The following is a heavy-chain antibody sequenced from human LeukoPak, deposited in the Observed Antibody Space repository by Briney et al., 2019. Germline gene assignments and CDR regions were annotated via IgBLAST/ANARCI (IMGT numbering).Heavy chain of an antibody. Sequence: PSETLSLTCAVYGGSFSGYYWSWIRQPPGKGLEWIGEINHSGSTNYNPSLKSRVTISVDTSKNQFSLKLSSVTAADTAVYYCARHLGSSEENFDYWGQGTLVTVSS. V-gene: IGHV4-34*01. CDR2: INHSGST. CDR1: GGSFSGYY. CDR3: ARHLGSSEENFDY. J-gene: IGHJ4*02. D-gene: IGHD6-13*01.